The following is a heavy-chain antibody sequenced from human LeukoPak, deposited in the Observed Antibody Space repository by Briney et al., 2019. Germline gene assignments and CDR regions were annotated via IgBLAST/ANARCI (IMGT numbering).Heavy chain of an antibody. CDR3: AKGGGLYYYGMDV. CDR2: ISWNSGSI. V-gene: IGHV3-9*01. Sequence: GGSLRLSCTASGFSFDNYGTHWVRHAPGKGLEWVSGISWNSGSIGYADSVKGRFTTSRDNAKNSLYLQMNNLRTEDTALYYCAKGGGLYYYGMDVWGHGTTVTVSS. J-gene: IGHJ6*02. CDR1: GFSFDNYG.